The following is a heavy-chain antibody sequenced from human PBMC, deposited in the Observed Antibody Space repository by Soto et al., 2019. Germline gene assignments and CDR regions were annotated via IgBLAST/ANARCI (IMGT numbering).Heavy chain of an antibody. J-gene: IGHJ6*02. Sequence: GGSLRLSCAASGITFSSYAMSWVRQAPGKGLEWVSAIRGSGGSTYYADSVKGRFTISRDNSKNTLYLQMNSLRAEDTAVYYCAKDRSSSLRYYYGMDVWGQGTTVTVSS. CDR3: AKDRSSSLRYYYGMDV. D-gene: IGHD6-13*01. V-gene: IGHV3-23*01. CDR2: IRGSGGST. CDR1: GITFSSYA.